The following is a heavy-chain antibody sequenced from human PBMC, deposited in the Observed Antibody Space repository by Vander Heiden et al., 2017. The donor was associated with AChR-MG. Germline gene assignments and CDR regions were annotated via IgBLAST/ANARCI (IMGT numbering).Heavy chain of an antibody. CDR1: GGPFSSYA. V-gene: IGHV1-69*01. CDR3: AGSVHRGYCSGGSCYWGGY. D-gene: IGHD2-15*01. J-gene: IGHJ4*02. CDR2: IFPIFGTA. Sequence: QVQLVQSEAEVKKPGSPVKVSCKAFGGPFSSYAIRWVRQAPGQGLEWMGGIFPIFGTANYAQKFQGRVTITADESTSTAYMELSSLRSEDTAVYYCAGSVHRGYCSGGSCYWGGYWFQGTLVTVSS.